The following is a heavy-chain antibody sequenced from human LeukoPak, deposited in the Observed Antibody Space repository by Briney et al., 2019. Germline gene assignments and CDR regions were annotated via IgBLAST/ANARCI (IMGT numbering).Heavy chain of an antibody. CDR2: INHSGST. J-gene: IGHJ4*02. V-gene: IGHV4-34*01. CDR1: GGSFSGYY. CDR3: AIGEFTAVPPSFDY. D-gene: IGHD3-10*01. Sequence: SETLSLTCAVYGGSFSGYYWSWIRQPPGKGLEWIGEINHSGSTNYNPSLKSRVTISVDRSKNQFSLKLSSVTAADTAVYYCAIGEFTAVPPSFDYWGQGTLVTVSS.